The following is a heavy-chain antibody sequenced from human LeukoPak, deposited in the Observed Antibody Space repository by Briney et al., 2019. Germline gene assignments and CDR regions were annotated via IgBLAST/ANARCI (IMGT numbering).Heavy chain of an antibody. J-gene: IGHJ4*02. D-gene: IGHD3-16*01. Sequence: ASVKVSCRASVYTFTSYGINWVRQAAGQGLEWMGWMNPKSGNTGYAEKFHGRVIMTRNTSISTAYMELSSLRSEDTAMSYCARGRDYDYVWRTPRPAPYYSFDYWGPGTLVTVSS. CDR2: MNPKSGNT. CDR1: VYTFTSYG. V-gene: IGHV1-8*01. CDR3: ARGRDYDYVWRTPRPAPYYSFDY.